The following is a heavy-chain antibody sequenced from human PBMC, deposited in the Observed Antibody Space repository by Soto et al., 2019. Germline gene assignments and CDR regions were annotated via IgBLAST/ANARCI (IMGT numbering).Heavy chain of an antibody. Sequence: QVQLVQSGAEVKKPGSSVKVSCKASGGPFRSFAISWVRQAPGQGLEWMGGIVPMFGPATYAQKFQGRVTIPADKSTSTAYMELSSLRSEDTAVYYCAARHCSTTSCYYDMDVWGQGTTVTVSS. CDR2: IVPMFGPA. J-gene: IGHJ6*02. CDR1: GGPFRSFA. CDR3: AARHCSTTSCYYDMDV. D-gene: IGHD2-2*01. V-gene: IGHV1-69*06.